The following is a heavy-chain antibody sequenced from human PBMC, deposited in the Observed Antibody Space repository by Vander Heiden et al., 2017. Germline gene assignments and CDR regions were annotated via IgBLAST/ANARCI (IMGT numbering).Heavy chain of an antibody. V-gene: IGHV3-11*01. CDR1: GFTFSDYY. CDR3: ARFGTGYGGFDY. Sequence: QVQLVDSGGGLVKPGGSLRLSCATSGFTFSDYYMTWIRQAPGKGLEFVSYISSRGDTIFYADSVRGRFTISRDNAKNSLYLQMNSLRADDTAVYYCARFGTGYGGFDYWGRGTLVTVSS. J-gene: IGHJ4*02. D-gene: IGHD5-12*01. CDR2: ISSRGDTI.